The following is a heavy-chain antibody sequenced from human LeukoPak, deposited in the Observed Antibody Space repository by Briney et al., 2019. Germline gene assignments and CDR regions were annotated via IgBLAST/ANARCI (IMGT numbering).Heavy chain of an antibody. CDR1: GGTFSSYA. CDR2: IIPIFGTA. CDR3: ATLKGSNSGAFDI. D-gene: IGHD4-23*01. J-gene: IGHJ3*02. V-gene: IGHV1-69*13. Sequence: SVKVSCKASGGTFSSYAISWVRQAPGQGLEWMGGIIPIFGTANYAQKFQGRVTITADESTSTAYMELSSLRSEDTAVYYCATLKGSNSGAFDIWGQGTMVTVSS.